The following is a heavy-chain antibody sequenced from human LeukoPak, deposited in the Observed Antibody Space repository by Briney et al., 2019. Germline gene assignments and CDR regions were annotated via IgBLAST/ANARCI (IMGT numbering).Heavy chain of an antibody. V-gene: IGHV3-21*01. CDR1: GFIFSKYN. CDR3: ARSFSTYSYDASHWRGAFDI. Sequence: PGGSLRLSCAASGFIFSKYNMNWVRQAPGKGLEWVSSISTSSSYIYYADSVKGRFTISRDNANDSLYLQMNSLRAEDTAVYYCARSFSTYSYDASHWRGAFDIWGHGTMVTVSS. CDR2: ISTSSSYI. J-gene: IGHJ3*02. D-gene: IGHD3-22*01.